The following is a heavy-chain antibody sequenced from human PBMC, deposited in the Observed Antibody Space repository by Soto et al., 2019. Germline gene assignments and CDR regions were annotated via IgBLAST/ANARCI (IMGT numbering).Heavy chain of an antibody. CDR2: VGTYNGNT. CDR3: ARGGGDSRGYFVDSHYGMGV. Sequence: ASVKVSCKASGYTFIRYGISWVRQAPGQGLEWMGWVGTYNGNTNFAQKLQGRVTMTTDTSTSTVYMELRSLRSDDTAVYYCARGGGDSRGYFVDSHYGMGVWGQGTTVTVSS. D-gene: IGHD3-22*01. V-gene: IGHV1-18*01. CDR1: GYTFIRYG. J-gene: IGHJ6*01.